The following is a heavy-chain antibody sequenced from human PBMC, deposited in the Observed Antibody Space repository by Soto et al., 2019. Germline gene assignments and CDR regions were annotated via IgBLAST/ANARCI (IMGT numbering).Heavy chain of an antibody. D-gene: IGHD6-6*01. CDR1: GGSMSGTNF. CDR3: AVPPASF. Sequence: QVQLQESGPGLVKPSETLSLTCTVSGGSMSGTNFWNWVRQPPGKGLEWIGEINHTGTTNYNPSLKSRVTISVDTSKNQFSLKLTSVTAADTAVYYCAVPPASFWGQGLLVTVSS. J-gene: IGHJ4*02. CDR2: INHTGTT. V-gene: IGHV4-4*02.